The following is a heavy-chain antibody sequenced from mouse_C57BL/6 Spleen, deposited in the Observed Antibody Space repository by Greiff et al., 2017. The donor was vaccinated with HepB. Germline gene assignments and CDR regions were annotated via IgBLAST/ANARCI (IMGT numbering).Heavy chain of an antibody. D-gene: IGHD4-1*01. CDR3: ARKEDWDYAMDY. V-gene: IGHV1-61*01. CDR2: IYPSDSET. Sequence: VQLQQPGAELVRPGSSVKLSCKASGYTFTSYWMDWVKQRPGQGLEWIGNIYPSDSETHYNQKFKDKATLTVDKSSSTAYMQLSSLTSEDSAVYYCARKEDWDYAMDYWGQGTSVTVSS. CDR1: GYTFTSYW. J-gene: IGHJ4*01.